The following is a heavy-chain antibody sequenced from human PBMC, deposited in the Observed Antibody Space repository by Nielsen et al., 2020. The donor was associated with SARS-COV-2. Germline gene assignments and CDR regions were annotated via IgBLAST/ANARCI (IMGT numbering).Heavy chain of an antibody. CDR1: GFTFSSYG. J-gene: IGHJ6*02. CDR3: ARDSTAAYGMDV. V-gene: IGHV3-33*01. Sequence: GESLKISCAASGFTFSSYGMHWVRQAPGKGLEWVAVIWYDGSNKYYADSVKGRFTISRDNSKNTLYLQMNSLRAEDTAVYYCARDSTAAYGMDVWGQGTTVTVSS. D-gene: IGHD4-17*01. CDR2: IWYDGSNK.